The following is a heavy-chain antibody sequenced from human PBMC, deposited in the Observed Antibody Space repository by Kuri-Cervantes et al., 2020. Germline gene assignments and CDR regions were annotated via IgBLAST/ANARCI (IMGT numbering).Heavy chain of an antibody. CDR1: GFTFSSYN. CDR3: TRLAILNSAWAYDY. V-gene: IGHV3-21*01. D-gene: IGHD5-18*01. J-gene: IGHJ4*02. Sequence: GESLKISCAASGFTFSSYNMNWVRQAPGKGLEWVSSISSSSTYIYYADSVKGRFTISRDNAKNSLYLQMNSVRAEDTAIYYCTRLAILNSAWAYDYWGQGALVTVSS. CDR2: ISSSSTYI.